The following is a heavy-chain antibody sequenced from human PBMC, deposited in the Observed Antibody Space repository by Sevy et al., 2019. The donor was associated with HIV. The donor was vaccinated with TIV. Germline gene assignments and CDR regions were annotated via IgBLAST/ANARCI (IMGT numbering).Heavy chain of an antibody. J-gene: IGHJ4*02. Sequence: GGSLRLSCKASGFSFTDFWMQWVRQVPGKGPEWVATINQDGSEMYYVDSVKGRFTISRDNAESALYLQMHGLRAEDAATYFCARRYFDLWGQGTVVTVSS. CDR2: INQDGSEM. V-gene: IGHV3-7*01. CDR3: ARRYFDL. CDR1: GFSFTDFW.